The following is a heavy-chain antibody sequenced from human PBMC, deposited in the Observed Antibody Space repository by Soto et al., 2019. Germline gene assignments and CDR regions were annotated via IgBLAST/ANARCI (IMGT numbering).Heavy chain of an antibody. CDR3: AKYYYDRCGSPLAFDY. J-gene: IGHJ4*02. Sequence: GGSLRLSCAASGFTFSKYALSWVRQAPGKGLEWVSAISGSGGTTHYADSVKGRVTISRDNSKDTVFLQMNSLRAEDTAVYSCAKYYYDRCGSPLAFDYWGQGTLVTVSS. CDR2: ISGSGGTT. CDR1: GFTFSKYA. D-gene: IGHD3-16*01. V-gene: IGHV3-23*01.